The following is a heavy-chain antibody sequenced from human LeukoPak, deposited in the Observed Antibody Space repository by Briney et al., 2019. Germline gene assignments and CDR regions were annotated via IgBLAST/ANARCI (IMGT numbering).Heavy chain of an antibody. Sequence: GGSLRLSCAASGFTFSTSWMTWVRQAPGKGLEWVANINGDGSLNGHVASVKGRFTISRDNSKNTLYLQMNSLRAEDTAVYYCAKINNYGDYYFDYWGQGTLVTVSS. J-gene: IGHJ4*02. D-gene: IGHD4-17*01. CDR3: AKINNYGDYYFDY. CDR2: INGDGSLN. CDR1: GFTFSTSW. V-gene: IGHV3-7*01.